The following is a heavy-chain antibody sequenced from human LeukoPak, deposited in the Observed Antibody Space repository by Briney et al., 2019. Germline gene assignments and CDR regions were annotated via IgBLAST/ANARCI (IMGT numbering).Heavy chain of an antibody. V-gene: IGHV3-21*01. D-gene: IGHD5-18*01. CDR3: ARDIGDTAMVNDAFDI. J-gene: IGHJ3*02. Sequence: PGGSLRLSCAASGFTFSSYSMNWVRQAPGEGLEWVSSISSSSSYIYYADSVKGRFTISRDNAKNSLYLQMNSLRAEDTAVYYCARDIGDTAMVNDAFDIWGQGTMVTVSS. CDR2: ISSSSSYI. CDR1: GFTFSSYS.